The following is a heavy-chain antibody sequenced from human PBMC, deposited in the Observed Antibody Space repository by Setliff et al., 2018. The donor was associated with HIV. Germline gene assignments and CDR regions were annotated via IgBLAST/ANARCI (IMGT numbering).Heavy chain of an antibody. CDR2: IYYSGST. D-gene: IGHD2-15*01. J-gene: IGHJ3*02. Sequence: PSETLSLTCTVSGAPISSYYWSWIRQPPGKGLEWIGYIYYSGSTNYNPSLKSRVTISVDTSKNQLSLKLSSVTAADTAVYYCARGLGYCGGGDCYPDAFDIWGQGTLVTVSS. V-gene: IGHV4-59*08. CDR3: ARGLGYCGGGDCYPDAFDI. CDR1: GAPISSYY.